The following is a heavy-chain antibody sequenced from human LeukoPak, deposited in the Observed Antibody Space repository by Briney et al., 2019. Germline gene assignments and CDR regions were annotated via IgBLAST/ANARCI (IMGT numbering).Heavy chain of an antibody. J-gene: IGHJ4*02. D-gene: IGHD3-9*01. V-gene: IGHV3-43*02. CDR1: GFTFDDYA. CDR3: AKDNYDILTGYPDY. Sequence: GGSLRLSCAASGFTFDDYAMHWVRPPPGRGREWVSLISGDGGSTYYADAVKGLFTISRDNSKNSLYLQMNSLRTEDTALYYCAKDNYDILTGYPDYWGQGTLVTVSS. CDR2: ISGDGGST.